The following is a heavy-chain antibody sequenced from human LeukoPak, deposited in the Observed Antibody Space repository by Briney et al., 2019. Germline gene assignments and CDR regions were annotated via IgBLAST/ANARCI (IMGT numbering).Heavy chain of an antibody. V-gene: IGHV3-23*01. Sequence: GSLRLSCAASGFTFSSFALSWVRQTPGKGLEWVSFISDSGDKTYYADSVKGRFTISRDNSKNTLYLQMNSLRADDTAVYYCARRSSSGWYYFDFWGQGTLVTVSS. D-gene: IGHD6-19*01. J-gene: IGHJ4*02. CDR1: GFTFSSFA. CDR2: ISDSGDKT. CDR3: ARRSSSGWYYFDF.